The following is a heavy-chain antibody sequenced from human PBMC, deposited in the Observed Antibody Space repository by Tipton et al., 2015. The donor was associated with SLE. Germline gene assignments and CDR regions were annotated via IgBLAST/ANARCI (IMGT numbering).Heavy chain of an antibody. D-gene: IGHD1-26*01. CDR1: GGSISSGSYY. J-gene: IGHJ4*02. CDR2: IYYSGST. Sequence: TLSLTCTVSGGSISSGSYYWGWIRQPPGKGLEWIGSIYYSGSTYYNPSLKSRVTISVDTSKNQFSLKLSSVTAADTAVYYCAREGSLIVGARGYFDYWGQGTLVTVSS. CDR3: AREGSLIVGARGYFDY. V-gene: IGHV4-39*07.